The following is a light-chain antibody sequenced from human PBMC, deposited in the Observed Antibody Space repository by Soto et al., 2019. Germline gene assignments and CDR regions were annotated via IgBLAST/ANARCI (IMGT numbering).Light chain of an antibody. V-gene: IGKV1-5*01. CDR3: QQYNSYSRT. Sequence: DLPMTQSPSTLSKSVGDRVTITCRASQSISSWLAWYQQKPGKAPKLLIYDASSLESGVPSRFSGSGSGTEFTLTISSLQPDDFATYYCQQYNSYSRTFGQGTKVEIK. CDR1: QSISSW. CDR2: DAS. J-gene: IGKJ1*01.